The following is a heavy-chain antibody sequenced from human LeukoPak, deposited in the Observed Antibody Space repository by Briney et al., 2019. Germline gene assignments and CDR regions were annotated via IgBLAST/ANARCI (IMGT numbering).Heavy chain of an antibody. J-gene: IGHJ3*01. CDR2: IYPGDSDT. CDR1: GYTFTSYW. V-gene: IGHV5-51*01. Sequence: GESLKISCKGSGYTFTSYWIGWVRQMPGKGLAWMGIIYPGDSDTRYSPSLEGQVTISADKSISTAYLQWSSLKALDTAMYYCARRSGTYYEGYVFDFWGQGTMVTVCS. D-gene: IGHD1-26*01. CDR3: ARRSGTYYEGYVFDF.